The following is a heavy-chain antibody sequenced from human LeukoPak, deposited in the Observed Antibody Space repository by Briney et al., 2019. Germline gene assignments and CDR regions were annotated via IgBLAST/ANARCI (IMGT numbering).Heavy chain of an antibody. CDR2: IIGSGGST. CDR1: GLTFSSHA. D-gene: IGHD6-19*01. CDR3: AKGLAVAGHFDY. J-gene: IGHJ4*02. Sequence: GGALILSCAASGLTFSSHAMSSARQAPGKGLEWDSAIIGSGGSTYYAASVEGRFNISSDNSKNTLYLQMNSLRAEDTAVYYCAKGLAVAGHFDYGGWGTVATV. V-gene: IGHV3-23*01.